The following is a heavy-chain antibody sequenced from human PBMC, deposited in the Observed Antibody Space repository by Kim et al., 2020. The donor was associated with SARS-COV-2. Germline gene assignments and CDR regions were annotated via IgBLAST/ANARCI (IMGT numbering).Heavy chain of an antibody. J-gene: IGHJ4*02. CDR1: GGSFSGYY. V-gene: IGHV4-34*01. D-gene: IGHD6-19*01. Sequence: SETLSLTCAVYGGSFSGYYWSWIRQPPGKGLEWIGEINHSGSTNYNPSLKSRVTISVDTSKNQFSLKLSSVTAADTAVYYCARLPHSSGWFEGSDYWGQGTLVTVSS. CDR3: ARLPHSSGWFEGSDY. CDR2: INHSGST.